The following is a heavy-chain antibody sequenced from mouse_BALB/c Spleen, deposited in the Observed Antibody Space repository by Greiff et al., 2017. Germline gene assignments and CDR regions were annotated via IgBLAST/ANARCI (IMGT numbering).Heavy chain of an antibody. J-gene: IGHJ3*01. CDR3: ARHYYGPPY. D-gene: IGHD1-2*01. CDR2: ISSGGST. CDR1: GFTFSSYA. V-gene: IGHV5-6-5*01. Sequence: EVQVVESGGGLVKPGGSLKLSCAASGFTFSSYAMSWVRQTPEKRLEWVASISSGGSTYYPDSVKGRFTISRDNARNILYLQMSSLRSEDTAMYYCARHYYGPPYWGQGTLVTVSA.